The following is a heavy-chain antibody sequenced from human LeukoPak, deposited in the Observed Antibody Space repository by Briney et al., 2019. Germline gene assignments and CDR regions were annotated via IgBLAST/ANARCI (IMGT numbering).Heavy chain of an antibody. CDR1: GFTFSSYA. J-gene: IGHJ4*02. CDR3: ATGRWLRLFDY. CDR2: ISGSGGRA. D-gene: IGHD5-24*01. V-gene: IGHV3-23*01. Sequence: PGGSLRLSCAASGFTFSSYAMSWVRQAPGKGLEWVSSISGSGGRAYYADSVKGRFTISRDNSKNTLYLEMNSLRVEDTAMYYCATGRWLRLFDYWGQGTLVTVSS.